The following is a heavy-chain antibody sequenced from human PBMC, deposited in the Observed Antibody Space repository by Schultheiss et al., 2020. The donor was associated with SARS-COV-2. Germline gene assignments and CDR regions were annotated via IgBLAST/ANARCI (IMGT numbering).Heavy chain of an antibody. CDR2: INHSGST. Sequence: GSLRLSCTVSGGSISSGGYYWSWIRQPPGKGLEWIGEINHSGSTNYNPSLKSRVTISVDTSKNQFSLKLSSVTAADTAVYYCAKAEYGDYVNYYYYYGMDVWGQGTTVTVSS. D-gene: IGHD4-17*01. V-gene: IGHV4-61*08. CDR1: GGSISSGGYY. J-gene: IGHJ6*02. CDR3: AKAEYGDYVNYYYYYGMDV.